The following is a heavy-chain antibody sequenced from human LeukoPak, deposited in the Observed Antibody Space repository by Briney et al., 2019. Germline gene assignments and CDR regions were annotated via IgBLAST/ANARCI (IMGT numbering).Heavy chain of an antibody. CDR1: GVSISSYY. Sequence: SETLSLTCTVSGVSISSYYWSWIRQPPGKGLEWIGYIYYSGSTNYNPSLKSRVTMSVDTSENQFSLKLNSVTAADTAAYYCARSSGWFRFDYWGQGTLVTVSS. J-gene: IGHJ4*02. V-gene: IGHV4-59*01. CDR2: IYYSGST. CDR3: ARSSGWFRFDY. D-gene: IGHD6-19*01.